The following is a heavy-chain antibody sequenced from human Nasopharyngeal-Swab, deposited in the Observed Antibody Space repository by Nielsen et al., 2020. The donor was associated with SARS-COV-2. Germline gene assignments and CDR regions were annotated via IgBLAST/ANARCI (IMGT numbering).Heavy chain of an antibody. CDR2: INPSGGST. D-gene: IGHD2-2*01. V-gene: IGHV1-46*01. CDR1: GYPFTSYY. J-gene: IGHJ4*02. Sequence: ASVKVSCKASGYPFTSYYMHWVRQAPGQGLEWMGIINPSGGSTSYAQKFQGRVTMTRDTSTSTVYMELSSLRSEDTAVYYCARGYCSSTSCYVRGNYFDYWGQGTLVTVSS. CDR3: ARGYCSSTSCYVRGNYFDY.